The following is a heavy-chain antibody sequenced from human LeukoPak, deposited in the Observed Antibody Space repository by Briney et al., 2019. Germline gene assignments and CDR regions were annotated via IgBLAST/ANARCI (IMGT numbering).Heavy chain of an antibody. V-gene: IGHV4-38-2*01. D-gene: IGHD2-15*01. Sequence: PSETLSLTCAVSGYSISSGYYWGWIRQPPGKELEWIGSIYHSGSTYYNPSLKSRVTISVDTSKNQFSLKLSSVTAADTAVYYCARHDCSGGSCYHIDYWGQGTLVTVSS. CDR1: GYSISSGYY. CDR3: ARHDCSGGSCYHIDY. CDR2: IYHSGST. J-gene: IGHJ4*02.